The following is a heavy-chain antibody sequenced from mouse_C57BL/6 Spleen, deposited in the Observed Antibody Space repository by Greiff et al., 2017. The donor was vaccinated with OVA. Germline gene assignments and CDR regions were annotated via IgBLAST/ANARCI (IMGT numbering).Heavy chain of an antibody. CDR1: GFTFSDYG. Sequence: EVQLVESGGGLVKPGGSLKLSCAASGFTFSDYGMHWVRQAPEKGLEWVAYISSGSSTIYYADTVKGRFTISRDNAKNTLFLQMTVLSSEDTAMYFCASQTTRDGYFDDWGTGTTVTVSS. CDR3: ASQTTRDGYFDD. J-gene: IGHJ1*03. V-gene: IGHV5-17*01. CDR2: ISSGSSTI. D-gene: IGHD2-1*01.